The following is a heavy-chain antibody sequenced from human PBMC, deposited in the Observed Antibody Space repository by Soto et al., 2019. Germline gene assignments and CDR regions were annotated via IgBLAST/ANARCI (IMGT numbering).Heavy chain of an antibody. J-gene: IGHJ6*02. Sequence: QVQLVESGGGVVQPGRSLRLSCAASGFTFSSYAMHWVRQAPGKGLEWVAVISYDGSNKYYADSVKGRFTISRDNSKNTLYLQMHSLRAEDTAVYYCAKDYYGMDVWGQGTTVTVSS. V-gene: IGHV3-30-3*02. CDR2: ISYDGSNK. CDR3: AKDYYGMDV. CDR1: GFTFSSYA.